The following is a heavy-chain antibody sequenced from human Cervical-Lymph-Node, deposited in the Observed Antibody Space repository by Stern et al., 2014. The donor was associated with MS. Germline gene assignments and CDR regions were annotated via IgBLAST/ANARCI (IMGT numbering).Heavy chain of an antibody. CDR1: GGSVNSGSYY. Sequence: QVQLVESGPGLVKPSETLSLTCTVSGGSVNSGSYYWRWIRQPPGKGLEWIGYIYYSGTTSYNPSLTSRVTILIDTSKTQFSLKVSSVTAADTAVYYCARIKQSVPAGYFDYWGPGTLVSVSS. CDR2: IYYSGTT. CDR3: ARIKQSVPAGYFDY. V-gene: IGHV4-61*01. D-gene: IGHD6-6*01. J-gene: IGHJ4*02.